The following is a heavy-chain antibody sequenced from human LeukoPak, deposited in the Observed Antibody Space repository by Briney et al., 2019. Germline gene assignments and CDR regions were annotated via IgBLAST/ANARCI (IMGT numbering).Heavy chain of an antibody. D-gene: IGHD6-19*01. V-gene: IGHV1-8*01. J-gene: IGHJ5*02. CDR2: MNPNNGNT. CDR3: ARDSSGWYHWFDP. Sequence: ASVKVSCKTSGYTFTSYDINWVRQATGQGLEWMGWMNPNNGNTGYAQKFQGRVTMTRNISISTAYMELSSLRSEDTAVYYCARDSSGWYHWFDPWGQGTLVTVSS. CDR1: GYTFTSYD.